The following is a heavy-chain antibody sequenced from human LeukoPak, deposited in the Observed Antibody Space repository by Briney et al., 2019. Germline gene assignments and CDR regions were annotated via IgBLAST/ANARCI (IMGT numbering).Heavy chain of an antibody. Sequence: SETLSLTCTVSGGSISSSSYYWGWIRQPPGKGLEWIGSIYYSGSTYYNPSLKSRVTISVDTSKNQFSLKLSSVTAADTAVYYCARRLTEYCTNGVCYWFDYWGQGTLVAVSS. V-gene: IGHV4-39*01. D-gene: IGHD2-8*01. CDR2: IYYSGST. CDR1: GGSISSSSYY. CDR3: ARRLTEYCTNGVCYWFDY. J-gene: IGHJ4*02.